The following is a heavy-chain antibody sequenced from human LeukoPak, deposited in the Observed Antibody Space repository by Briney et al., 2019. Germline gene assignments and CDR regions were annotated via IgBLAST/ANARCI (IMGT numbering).Heavy chain of an antibody. V-gene: IGHV3-74*01. D-gene: IGHD5-24*01. CDR3: VRDKDGYNF. J-gene: IGHJ4*02. CDR2: IDTDGKTT. CDR1: GFTFNTYV. Sequence: GGSLRLSCAASGFTFNTYVMHWVRQAPGKGLVWVARIDTDGKTTTYADSVKGRFTISRDNAKNMLYVQMNSLRAEDTAVYYCVRDKDGYNFWGQGTLVSVPS.